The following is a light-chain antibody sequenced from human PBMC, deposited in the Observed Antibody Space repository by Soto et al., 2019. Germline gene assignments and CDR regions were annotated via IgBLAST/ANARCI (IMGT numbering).Light chain of an antibody. CDR2: GAS. J-gene: IGKJ4*01. V-gene: IGKV3-20*01. CDR1: QSVSSNY. Sequence: DIVLTQSPGTLSLSPGERATLSCRASQSVSSNYLAWYQQKPGQAPKLLIYGASSRATGIPDRFSGSGSGTDFIITISRLERQDFAMDYFQQPGKSFPLTLGGGTKLEI. CDR3: QQPGKSFPLT.